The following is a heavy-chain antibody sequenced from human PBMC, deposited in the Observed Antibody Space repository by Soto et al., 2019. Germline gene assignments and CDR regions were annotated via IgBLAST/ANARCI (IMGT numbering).Heavy chain of an antibody. CDR3: AREGLYCSSSRCYNRGANWFDP. J-gene: IGHJ5*02. CDR2: ISPDSGGA. V-gene: IGHV1-2*02. CDR1: GYTFTGYY. D-gene: IGHD2-2*02. Sequence: EASVKVSCKASGYTFTGYYIHWVRQAPGQGLEWMGWISPDSGGANYAQKFQGRVTMTRDTSISTAYMELTRLRSDDTAVYYCAREGLYCSSSRCYNRGANWFDPWGQGTLVTVSS.